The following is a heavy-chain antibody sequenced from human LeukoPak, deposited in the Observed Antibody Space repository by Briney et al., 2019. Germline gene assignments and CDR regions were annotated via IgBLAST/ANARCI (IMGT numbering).Heavy chain of an antibody. CDR2: IYYTGST. Sequence: SETLSLTCAVYGGSFSGYYWSWIRQPPGKGLEWIGYIYYTGSTNYNPSLKSRITISVDTSKNQFSLKLSSVTAADTAVYYCARGDGAPGPYYYYMDVWGKGTTVTVSS. J-gene: IGHJ6*03. CDR3: ARGDGAPGPYYYYMDV. D-gene: IGHD1-26*01. CDR1: GGSFSGYY. V-gene: IGHV4-34*11.